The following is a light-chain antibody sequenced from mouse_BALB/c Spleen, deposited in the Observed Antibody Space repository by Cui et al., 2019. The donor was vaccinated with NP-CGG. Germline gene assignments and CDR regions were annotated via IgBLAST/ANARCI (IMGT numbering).Light chain of an antibody. V-gene: IGLV1*01. Sequence: AVVTQEFEITTLPGETVTLTCRSSTGAVTTSNYANWVQEKPDHLFTGLIGGTNNRAPGVPARFSGSLIGDKAALTITGAQTEDEAIYFCALWYSNHWVFGGGTKLTVL. CDR3: ALWYSNHWV. J-gene: IGLJ1*01. CDR2: GTN. CDR1: TGAVTTSNY.